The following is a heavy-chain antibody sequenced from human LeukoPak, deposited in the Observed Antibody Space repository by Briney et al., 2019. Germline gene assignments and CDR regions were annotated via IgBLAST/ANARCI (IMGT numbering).Heavy chain of an antibody. V-gene: IGHV4-38-2*01. CDR2: IYHSGST. J-gene: IGHJ4*02. Sequence: PSETLSLTCAVSGFSISSGYYWAWIRQPPGKGLEWIGSIYHSGSTYYNPSLKSRVTISVDTSKNQFSLKLSSVTAADTAVYYCARGWNWNRPYYFDYWGQGTLVTVSS. CDR1: GFSISSGYY. CDR3: ARGWNWNRPYYFDY. D-gene: IGHD1-1*01.